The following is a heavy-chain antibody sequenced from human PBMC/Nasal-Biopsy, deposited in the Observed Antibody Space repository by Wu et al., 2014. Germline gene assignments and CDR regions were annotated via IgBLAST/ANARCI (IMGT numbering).Heavy chain of an antibody. V-gene: IGHV3-23*01. CDR2: ISGDARNT. CDR3: AKYSTPSTRVYDY. D-gene: IGHD2-15*01. J-gene: IGHJ4*02. Sequence: LRLSCAASGFTFSNYAMTWVRQAPGKGLEWVSGISGDARNTIYADSVKGRFAISRDNSKNTLWLQMNSLRAEDTAIYYCAKYSTPSTRVYDYWGQGTLVTVSS. CDR1: GFTFSNYA.